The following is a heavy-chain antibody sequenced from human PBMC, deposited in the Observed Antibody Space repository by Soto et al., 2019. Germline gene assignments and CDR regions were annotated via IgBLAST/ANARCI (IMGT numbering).Heavy chain of an antibody. Sequence: EVQLVESGGGLVKPGGSLRLSCAASGFTFSSYSMNWVRQAPGKGLEWVSSISSSSSYIYYADSVKGRFTISRDNAKNSLYLQMNSLRAEDTAVYYWARGRGAAGTDSVQYYGMAVWGQGTTVTVSS. CDR2: ISSSSSYI. J-gene: IGHJ6*02. D-gene: IGHD6-13*01. CDR3: ARGRGAAGTDSVQYYGMAV. V-gene: IGHV3-21*01. CDR1: GFTFSSYS.